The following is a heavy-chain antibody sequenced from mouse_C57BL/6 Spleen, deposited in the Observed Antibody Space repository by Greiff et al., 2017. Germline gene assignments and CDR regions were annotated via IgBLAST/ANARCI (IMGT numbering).Heavy chain of an antibody. CDR2: ISGGGGNT. CDR3: AIYYSNSDAMDY. J-gene: IGHJ4*01. D-gene: IGHD2-5*01. CDR1: GFTFSSYT. V-gene: IGHV5-9*01. Sequence: EVKLVESGGGLVKPGGSLKLSCAASGFTFSSYTMSWVRQTPEKRLEWVATISGGGGNTYYPDSVKGRFTISRDNAKNTLYRQMSSLMSEDTALYYCAIYYSNSDAMDYWGQGTSVTVSS.